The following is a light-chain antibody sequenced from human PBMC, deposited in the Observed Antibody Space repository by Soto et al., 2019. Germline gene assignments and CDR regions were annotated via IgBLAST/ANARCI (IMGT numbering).Light chain of an antibody. J-gene: IGKJ4*01. CDR3: QQSYSTPQLT. Sequence: DIQMTQSPSSLSASVGDRVTITCRASQSISSYLNWYQQKPGKAPKLLIYAASSLQSGVPSRFSSSGSGKDFTLNIRSLQPEDFATYYCQQSYSTPQLTFGGGTKVEIK. V-gene: IGKV1-39*01. CDR2: AAS. CDR1: QSISSY.